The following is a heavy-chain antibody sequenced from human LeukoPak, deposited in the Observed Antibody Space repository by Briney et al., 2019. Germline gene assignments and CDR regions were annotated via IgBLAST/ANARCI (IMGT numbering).Heavy chain of an antibody. D-gene: IGHD6-6*01. V-gene: IGHV3-23*01. CDR2: ISGSGGST. CDR1: GFTFSSYS. J-gene: IGHJ4*02. Sequence: GGSLRLSCAASGFTFSSYSMNWVRQASGEGLEWVSSISGSGGSTHYADSVKGRFTISRDNSKNTLYMQMNSLRAENTAVYYCAKDSASGSSFPSALDYWGQGTLVTVSS. CDR3: AKDSASGSSFPSALDY.